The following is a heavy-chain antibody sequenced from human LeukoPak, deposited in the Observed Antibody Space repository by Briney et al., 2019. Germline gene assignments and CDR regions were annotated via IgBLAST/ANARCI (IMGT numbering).Heavy chain of an antibody. CDR1: GGSINNYY. J-gene: IGHJ5*02. Sequence: SETLSLTCTVSGGSINNYYWSWIRQHPGKGLEWIGYISNSGSTYYNPSLKSRVTISLDTSNNQFSLKLTSVTAADTAVYYCARGWQQLANWFDPWGQGALVTVSS. CDR2: ISNSGST. D-gene: IGHD6-13*01. V-gene: IGHV4-59*06. CDR3: ARGWQQLANWFDP.